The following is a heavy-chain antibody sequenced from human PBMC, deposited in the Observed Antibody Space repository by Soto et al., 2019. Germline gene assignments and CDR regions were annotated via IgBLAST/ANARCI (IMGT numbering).Heavy chain of an antibody. CDR1: GYTFTSYA. J-gene: IGHJ4*02. V-gene: IGHV1-3*01. CDR3: ARDLHPGYCTNGVCPFEGQFDY. D-gene: IGHD2-8*01. Sequence: SVKVSCKASGYTFTSYAMHWVRQAPGQRLEWMGWINAGNGNTKYSQKFQGRVTITRDTSASTAYMELSSLRSEDTAVYYCARDLHPGYCTNGVCPFEGQFDYWGQGTLVTVSS. CDR2: INAGNGNT.